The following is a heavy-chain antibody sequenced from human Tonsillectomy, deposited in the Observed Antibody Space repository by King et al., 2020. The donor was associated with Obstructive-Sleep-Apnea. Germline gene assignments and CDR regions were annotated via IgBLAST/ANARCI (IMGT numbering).Heavy chain of an antibody. CDR2: INHSGNT. Sequence: VQLQQWGAGLLKPSETLSLTCAVFGGSFSDYYWSWIRQPPGKGLEWIGEINHSGNTNSNPSLKSRVTISVDTSKNQFSLKLSSVTAADTAVYYCAGGSGAAAVNWFDPWGLGTLVTVAS. V-gene: IGHV4-34*01. CDR3: AGGSGAAAVNWFDP. D-gene: IGHD6-13*01. CDR1: GGSFSDYY. J-gene: IGHJ5*02.